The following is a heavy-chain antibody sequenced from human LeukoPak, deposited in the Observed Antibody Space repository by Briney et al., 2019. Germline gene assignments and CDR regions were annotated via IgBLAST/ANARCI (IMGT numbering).Heavy chain of an antibody. D-gene: IGHD2-15*01. CDR3: ARGPYCSGGSCYFSY. Sequence: SETLSLTCTVSGGSSSSGSYYWSWIRQPAGKGLEWIGRIYTSGSTNYNPSLKSRVTISVDTSKNQFSLKLSSVTAADTAVYYCARGPYCSGGSCYFSYWGQGTLVTVSS. J-gene: IGHJ4*02. CDR1: GGSSSSGSYY. V-gene: IGHV4-61*02. CDR2: IYTSGST.